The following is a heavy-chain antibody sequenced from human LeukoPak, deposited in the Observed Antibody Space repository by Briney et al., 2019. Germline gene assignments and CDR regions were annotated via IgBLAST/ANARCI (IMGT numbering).Heavy chain of an antibody. CDR2: IKQDGSEK. Sequence: GGSLRLSCAASGFTFSSYWMSWVRQAPGKGLEWVANIKQDGSEKYYVDSVKGRFTISRDNAKNSLYLQMNSLRAEDTAVYYCAKDSRAITIFGVVIKGPLDYWGQGTLVTVSS. V-gene: IGHV3-7*03. J-gene: IGHJ4*02. CDR3: AKDSRAITIFGVVIKGPLDY. D-gene: IGHD3-3*01. CDR1: GFTFSSYW.